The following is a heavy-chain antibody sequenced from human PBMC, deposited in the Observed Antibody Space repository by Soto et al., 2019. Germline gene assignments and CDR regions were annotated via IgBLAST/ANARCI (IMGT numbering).Heavy chain of an antibody. CDR3: ASPAIEAAVSAFDY. Sequence: PSETLSLTGTVSGASISNLYWNWIRQPPGKGLEWIGHINYSGSTNHNPSLKSRVTIAEDTSKNQISLKLSSVTVADTAVYYCASPAIEAAVSAFDYWGQGALVTVSS. V-gene: IGHV4-59*11. CDR2: INYSGST. CDR1: GASISNLY. J-gene: IGHJ4*02. D-gene: IGHD6-13*01.